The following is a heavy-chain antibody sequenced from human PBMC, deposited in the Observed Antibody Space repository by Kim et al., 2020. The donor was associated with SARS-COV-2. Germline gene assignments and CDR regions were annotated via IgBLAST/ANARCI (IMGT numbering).Heavy chain of an antibody. J-gene: IGHJ4*02. V-gene: IGHV3-23*01. CDR1: GFTFNNYG. Sequence: GGSLRLSCAASGFTFNNYGMSWVRQAPGKGLEWVSSISVTGKSTYFAESVKCRFTISRDNSKNTVYLYMNSLTAEDTAIYYCAKIRQVVIDYWGQGTLV. CDR2: ISVTGKST. D-gene: IGHD1-1*01. CDR3: AKIRQVVIDY.